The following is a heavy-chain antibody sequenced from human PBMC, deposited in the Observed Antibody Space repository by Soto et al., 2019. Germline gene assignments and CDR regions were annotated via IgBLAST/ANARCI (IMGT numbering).Heavy chain of an antibody. Sequence: GGTLRFSCAASGFTLSDYYMSWIRQAPGKGQEWVSYISSSSSYTNYADSVKGRFTISRDNAKNSLYLQMNSLRAEDTAVYYCARCITMVRGVKGHDDYWGQGTLVIVSS. CDR3: ARCITMVRGVKGHDDY. CDR1: GFTLSDYY. V-gene: IGHV3-11*06. CDR2: ISSSSSYT. J-gene: IGHJ4*02. D-gene: IGHD3-10*01.